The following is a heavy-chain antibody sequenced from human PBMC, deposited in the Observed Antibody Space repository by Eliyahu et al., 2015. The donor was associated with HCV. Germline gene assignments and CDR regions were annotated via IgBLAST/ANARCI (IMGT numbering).Heavy chain of an antibody. CDR3: AKGYGGNTRYFHH. D-gene: IGHD4-23*01. J-gene: IGHJ1*01. V-gene: IGHV3-23*01. CDR2: ISGSGGTT. Sequence: EVQLLESGGGLIQPGGSLTLSCAASGFTFSSFAMTWVRQAPGQGLEWVSTISGSGGTTYYADSMKGRFTISRDNSKNTVYLQMSNLRAEDTAAYYCAKGYGGNTRYFHHWGQGTLVTVSS. CDR1: GFTFSSFA.